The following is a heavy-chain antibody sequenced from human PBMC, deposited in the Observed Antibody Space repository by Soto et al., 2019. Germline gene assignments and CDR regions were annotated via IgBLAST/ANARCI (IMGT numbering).Heavy chain of an antibody. CDR3: AKDRRRYCSSTSCQLNDY. CDR1: GFTFSSYG. V-gene: IGHV3-30*18. J-gene: IGHJ4*02. CDR2: ISYDGSNK. D-gene: IGHD2-2*01. Sequence: GSLRLSCAASGFTFSSYGMHWVRQAPGKGLEWVAVISYDGSNKYYADSVKGRFTISRDNCKNTLYLQMNSLRAEDTAVYYCAKDRRRYCSSTSCQLNDYWGQGTLVTVSS.